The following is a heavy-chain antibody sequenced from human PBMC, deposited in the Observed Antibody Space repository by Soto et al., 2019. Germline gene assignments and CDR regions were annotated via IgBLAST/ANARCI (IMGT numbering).Heavy chain of an antibody. CDR3: ARSYYDFWSDLSWPYYFDY. Sequence: PSETLSLTCTVSGGSISSGGYYWSWIRQHPGKGLEWIGYIYYSGSTYYNPSLKSRVTISVDTSKNQFSLKLSSVTAADTAVYYCARSYYDFWSDLSWPYYFDYWGQGTLVTVSS. CDR2: IYYSGST. V-gene: IGHV4-31*03. D-gene: IGHD3-3*01. CDR1: GGSISSGGYY. J-gene: IGHJ4*02.